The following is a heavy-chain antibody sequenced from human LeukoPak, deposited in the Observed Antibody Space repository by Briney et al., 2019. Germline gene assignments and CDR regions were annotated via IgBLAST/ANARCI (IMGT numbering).Heavy chain of an antibody. CDR2: IKQDGSEK. Sequence: PGGSLRLSCAASGFTFSRYWMSWVRQAPGKGLEWVANIKQDGSEKYYVDSVKGRFTISRDNSKNTLYLQMNSLRAEDTAVYYCARARDYYDSSGYPEIWGQGTMVTVSS. V-gene: IGHV3-7*01. J-gene: IGHJ3*02. D-gene: IGHD3-22*01. CDR1: GFTFSRYW. CDR3: ARARDYYDSSGYPEI.